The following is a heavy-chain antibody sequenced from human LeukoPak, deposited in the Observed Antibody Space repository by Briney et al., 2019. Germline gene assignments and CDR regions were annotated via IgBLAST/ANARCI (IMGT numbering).Heavy chain of an antibody. V-gene: IGHV3-21*01. D-gene: IGHD6-19*01. Sequence: PAGSLRLSCAASGFTFSNYNMNWVRQAPGKGLEWVSSITTTSTYIYYADSVKGRFTISSDNAKNSLYLQMNSLRAEDTAVYYCSGSGWTTDAFDIWGQGAMVTVSS. J-gene: IGHJ3*02. CDR2: ITTTSTYI. CDR1: GFTFSNYN. CDR3: SGSGWTTDAFDI.